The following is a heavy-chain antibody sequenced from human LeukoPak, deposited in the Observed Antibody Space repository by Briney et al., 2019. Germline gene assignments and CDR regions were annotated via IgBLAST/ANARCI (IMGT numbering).Heavy chain of an antibody. CDR1: GFTFSDYY. CDR3: ARDRDYGSFDY. Sequence: GGSLRLSCAASGFTFSDYYMSWIRQAPGKGLVWVSYISSSGSTIYYADSVKGRFTISRDSAKNSLYLQMNSLRAEDTAVYYCARDRDYGSFDYWGQGALVTVSS. J-gene: IGHJ4*02. CDR2: ISSSGSTI. D-gene: IGHD4-17*01. V-gene: IGHV3-11*04.